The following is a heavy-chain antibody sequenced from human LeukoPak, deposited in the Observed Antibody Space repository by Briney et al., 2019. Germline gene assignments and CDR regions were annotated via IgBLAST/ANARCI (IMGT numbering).Heavy chain of an antibody. V-gene: IGHV3-21*01. CDR1: GFTFSSYS. Sequence: GGSLRLSCAASGFTFSSYSMNWVRQAPGKGLEWVSSISSSSSYIYYADSVKGRFTISRDNAKNSLYLQMNSLRAEDTAVYYYARESDGDGYNSFDYWGQGTLVTVSS. CDR3: ARESDGDGYNSFDY. D-gene: IGHD5-24*01. CDR2: ISSSSSYI. J-gene: IGHJ4*02.